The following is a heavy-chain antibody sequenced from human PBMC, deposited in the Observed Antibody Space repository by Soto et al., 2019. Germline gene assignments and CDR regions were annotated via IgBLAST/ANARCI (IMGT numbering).Heavy chain of an antibody. J-gene: IGHJ2*01. Sequence: QVQLQESGPGLVKPSGTLSLTCAVSGGSFSSTNWWSWVRQRPGEGLEWIGEMLHSGSTNYNPSLKSRVSISVDKSNNQFSLNLSSVTAADTAVYYCAIRRAGTKYFDLWGRGTLVTVSS. D-gene: IGHD6-19*01. V-gene: IGHV4-4*02. CDR1: GGSFSSTNW. CDR3: AIRRAGTKYFDL. CDR2: MLHSGST.